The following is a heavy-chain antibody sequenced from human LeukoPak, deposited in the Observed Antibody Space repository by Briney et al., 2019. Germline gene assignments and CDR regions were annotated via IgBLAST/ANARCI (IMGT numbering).Heavy chain of an antibody. CDR3: ARHRREGYSYGPWYFDL. D-gene: IGHD5-18*01. Sequence: SETLSLTCAVSGVSISSSSWWSWVRQPPGKGLEWIGEIYHSGSTNYNPSLKSRVTISVDTSKNQFSLKLSSVTAADTAVYYCARHRREGYSYGPWYFDLWGRGTLVTVSS. CDR2: IYHSGST. J-gene: IGHJ2*01. V-gene: IGHV4-4*02. CDR1: GVSISSSSW.